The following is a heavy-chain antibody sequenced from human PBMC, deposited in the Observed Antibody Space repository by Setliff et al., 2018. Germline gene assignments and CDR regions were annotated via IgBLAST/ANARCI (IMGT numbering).Heavy chain of an antibody. CDR3: AGDPRGYSGFDRFKGAFNI. J-gene: IGHJ3*02. Sequence: ASVKVSCKASGYIFSTYGITWVRQAPGQALEWMGWISANNGHTKYVQNFQGRVTMTTDTSTATAYMELRGLRSDDTAVYYCAGDPRGYSGFDRFKGAFNIWGQGTMVTVSS. CDR1: GYIFSTYG. CDR2: ISANNGHT. D-gene: IGHD5-12*01. V-gene: IGHV1-18*01.